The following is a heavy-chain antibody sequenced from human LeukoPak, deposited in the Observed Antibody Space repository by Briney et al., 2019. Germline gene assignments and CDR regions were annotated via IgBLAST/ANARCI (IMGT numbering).Heavy chain of an antibody. J-gene: IGHJ6*04. CDR1: GFTFSSYS. CDR2: ISSSSSYI. D-gene: IGHD3-10*02. CDR3: AELGITMIGGV. V-gene: IGHV3-21*01. Sequence: GGSLRLSCAASGFTFSSYSMNWVREAPGKGLEWVSSISSSSSYIYYADSVKGRFTISRDNAKNSLYLQMNSLRAKDTAVYYCAELGITMIGGVWGKGTTVTISS.